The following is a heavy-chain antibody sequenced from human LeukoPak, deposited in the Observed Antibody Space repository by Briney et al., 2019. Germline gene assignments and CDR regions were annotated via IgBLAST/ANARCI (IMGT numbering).Heavy chain of an antibody. CDR2: IYYSGST. V-gene: IGHV4-39*01. J-gene: IGHJ4*02. CDR1: GGSISSSSYY. Sequence: SETLSLTCTVSGGSISSSSYYWGWIRQPPGKGLEWIGSIYYSGSTYYNPSLKSRVTISVDTSKNQFSLKLSSVTAADTAVYYCARGRKKHFDYWGQGTLVTVSS. CDR3: ARGRKKHFDY.